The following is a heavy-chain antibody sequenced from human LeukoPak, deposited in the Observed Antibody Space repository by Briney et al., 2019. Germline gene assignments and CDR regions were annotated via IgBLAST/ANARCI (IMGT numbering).Heavy chain of an antibody. CDR1: GYTFTSYG. D-gene: IGHD6-19*01. V-gene: IGHV1-18*01. Sequence: ASVKVSCKASGYTFTSYGISWVRQAPGQGLEWMGWISAYNGNTNYAQKLQGRVTMTTDTSTSTAYMELRSLRSDDTAVYYCARDIRSSGWYFLDYYYYYMDVWGKGTTVTISS. J-gene: IGHJ6*03. CDR2: ISAYNGNT. CDR3: ARDIRSSGWYFLDYYYYYMDV.